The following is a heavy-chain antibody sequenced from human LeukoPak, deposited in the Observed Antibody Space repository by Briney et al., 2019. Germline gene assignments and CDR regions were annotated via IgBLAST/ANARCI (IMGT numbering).Heavy chain of an antibody. Sequence: SETLSLTCTVSDGSISSGPDYWNWIRQHPGKGLESIGFIHHSGSSRHNPSLKDRVAISVDASRKQFALRLSSVTAADTAIYYCARGGNRFGGFYFDYWGQGIQVIVSS. CDR3: ARGGNRFGGFYFDY. J-gene: IGHJ4*02. D-gene: IGHD3-10*01. CDR2: IHHSGSS. V-gene: IGHV4-31*03. CDR1: DGSISSGPDY.